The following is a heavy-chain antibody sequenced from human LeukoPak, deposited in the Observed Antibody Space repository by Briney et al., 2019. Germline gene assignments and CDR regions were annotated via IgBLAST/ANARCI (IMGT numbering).Heavy chain of an antibody. Sequence: PGGSLRLSCAASGFTFSSYSMIWVRQAPGKGLEWVSSISSSSSFIYYADSVKGRFTISRDNAKNSLYLQMNSLRTEDTAVYYCGKGRSMFGELSGDYWGQGTLVTVSS. D-gene: IGHD3-10*02. CDR2: ISSSSSFI. J-gene: IGHJ4*02. V-gene: IGHV3-21*04. CDR1: GFTFSSYS. CDR3: GKGRSMFGELSGDY.